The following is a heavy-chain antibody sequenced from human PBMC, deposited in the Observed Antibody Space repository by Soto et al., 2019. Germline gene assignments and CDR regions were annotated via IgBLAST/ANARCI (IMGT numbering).Heavy chain of an antibody. V-gene: IGHV4-30-4*01. CDR3: ARASYDSSTYYLDY. J-gene: IGHJ4*02. D-gene: IGHD3-22*01. CDR2: IYYSGST. CDR1: GASISSGDYY. Sequence: QVQLQESGPGLVKPSQTLSLTCTVSGASISSGDYYWTWIRQPPGKGLERIGSIYYSGSTYYNPSLKSRVTISVDTSNNQFSLKVSSVTAADTAVYYCARASYDSSTYYLDYWCQGTLVTVSS.